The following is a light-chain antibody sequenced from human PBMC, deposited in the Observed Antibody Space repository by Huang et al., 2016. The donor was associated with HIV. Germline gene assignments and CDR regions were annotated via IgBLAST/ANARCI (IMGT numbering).Light chain of an antibody. V-gene: IGKV2-28*01. CDR1: HRLLHSNVDTY. J-gene: IGKJ2*02. Sequence: DIVMSQSPLSLTVTPGEPASFSCRSRHRLLHSNVDTYLDWYLQKPGQSPQLLIYLGSNRASGVTDRFRGSESGTDFTLKISRVEADDVGVYYCMQSLQSLPGTFGQGTILEIK. CDR2: LGS. CDR3: MQSLQSLPGT.